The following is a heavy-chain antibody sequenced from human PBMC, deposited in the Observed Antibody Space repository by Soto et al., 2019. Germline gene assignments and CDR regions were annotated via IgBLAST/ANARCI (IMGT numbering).Heavy chain of an antibody. CDR2: ISSSSSTI. CDR1: GFTFSSYS. Sequence: GGSLRLSCAASGFTFSSYSMNWVRQAPGKGLECVSYISSSSSTIYYADSVKGRFTISRDNAKNSLYLQMNSLRAEDTAVYYCARELAVAGLDYWGQGTLVTVSS. J-gene: IGHJ4*02. D-gene: IGHD6-19*01. CDR3: ARELAVAGLDY. V-gene: IGHV3-48*01.